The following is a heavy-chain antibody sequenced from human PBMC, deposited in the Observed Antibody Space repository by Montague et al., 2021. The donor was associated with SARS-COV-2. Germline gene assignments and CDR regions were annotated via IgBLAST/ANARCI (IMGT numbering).Heavy chain of an antibody. V-gene: IGHV4-59*11. J-gene: IGHJ5*02. Sequence: SETLSLTCTVSSGSISSHFWSWIRQPPGKGLEWIGYVNYGGSTNYNPSLKSRVTISVDTSKNQFSLSLTSVTAADTAVYYCARSVTSGVDGFDAWGQGTLVTVSS. CDR1: SGSISSHF. CDR2: VNYGGST. CDR3: ARSVTSGVDGFDA. D-gene: IGHD4-17*01.